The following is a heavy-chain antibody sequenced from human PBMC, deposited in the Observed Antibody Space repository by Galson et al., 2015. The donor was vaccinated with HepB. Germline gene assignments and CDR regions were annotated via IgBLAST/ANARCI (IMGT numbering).Heavy chain of an antibody. Sequence: SLRLSCAASGFTFSSYAMSWVRQAPGKGLEWVSAISGSGGSTYYADSVKGRFTISRDNSKNTLYLQMNSLRAEDTAVYYCAIYCSSTSCYSHYGMDVWGQGTTVTVSS. CDR1: GFTFSSYA. V-gene: IGHV3-23*01. CDR2: ISGSGGST. J-gene: IGHJ6*02. D-gene: IGHD2-2*02. CDR3: AIYCSSTSCYSHYGMDV.